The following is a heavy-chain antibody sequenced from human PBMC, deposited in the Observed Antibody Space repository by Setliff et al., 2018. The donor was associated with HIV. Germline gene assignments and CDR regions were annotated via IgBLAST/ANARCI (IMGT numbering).Heavy chain of an antibody. Sequence: SATLSLTCSVSGGSISSYYWSWIRQPPGKGLEWIGYIYTSESSNYNPSLKSRVTFSVDTSKNQFSLKLSSVTAADTAVYYCARSARFFYASGSRRYFDLWGRGTLVTVSS. CDR3: ARSARFFYASGSRRYFDL. CDR1: GGSISSYY. V-gene: IGHV4-4*08. D-gene: IGHD3-10*01. J-gene: IGHJ2*01. CDR2: IYTSESS.